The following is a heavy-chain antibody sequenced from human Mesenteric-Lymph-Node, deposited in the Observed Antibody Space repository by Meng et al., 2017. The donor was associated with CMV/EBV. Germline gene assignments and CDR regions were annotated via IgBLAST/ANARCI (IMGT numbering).Heavy chain of an antibody. CDR3: AREARSYDSSGTSSAMDV. CDR1: GFSFTSYG. Sequence: GESLKISCAASGFSFTSYGIHWVRQAPGKGLEWVALIWYDGRNIYYADSVKGRFTVSRDTSKNTVYLQMHSLRAEDTAVYYCAREARSYDSSGTSSAMDVWGQGTTVTVSS. V-gene: IGHV3-33*01. CDR2: IWYDGRNI. D-gene: IGHD3-22*01. J-gene: IGHJ6*02.